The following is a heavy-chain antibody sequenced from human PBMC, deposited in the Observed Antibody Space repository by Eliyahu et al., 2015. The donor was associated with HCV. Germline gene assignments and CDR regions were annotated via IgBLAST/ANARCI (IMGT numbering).Heavy chain of an antibody. Sequence: EVQLVQSGAEVKKPGESLKISRQVSGYTFTNYWIGWVRQTPGKGLEYMAIVYPGDSVPRYNPPFQGHVPISAHKSVNTAFLQWHSLEASDTAMYYCARLAFGEFERFDYWGQGTLVTVSS. J-gene: IGHJ4*02. CDR2: VYPGDSVP. CDR3: ARLAFGEFERFDY. D-gene: IGHD3-10*01. V-gene: IGHV5-51*03. CDR1: GYTFTNYW.